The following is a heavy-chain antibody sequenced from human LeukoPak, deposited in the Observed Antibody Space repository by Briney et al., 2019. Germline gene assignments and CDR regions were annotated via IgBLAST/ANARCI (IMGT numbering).Heavy chain of an antibody. J-gene: IGHJ4*02. V-gene: IGHV1-18*01. Sequence: ASVKVSCKASGYTFTSYGISWVRQAPGQGLECMGWISAYNGNTNYAQKLQGRVTMTTDTSTSTAYMELRSLRSDDTAVYYCASDRPKWDLLTVKDFDYWGQGTLVTVSS. CDR1: GYTFTSYG. CDR3: ASDRPKWDLLTVKDFDY. CDR2: ISAYNGNT. D-gene: IGHD1-26*01.